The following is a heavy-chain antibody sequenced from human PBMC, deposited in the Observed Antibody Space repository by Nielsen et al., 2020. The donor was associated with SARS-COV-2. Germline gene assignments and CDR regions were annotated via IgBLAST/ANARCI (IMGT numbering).Heavy chain of an antibody. V-gene: IGHV3-74*01. J-gene: IGHJ6*03. Sequence: GESLKISCSASGFTFSSTWMDWVRQAPGQGLVWVSRINPSGSGTAYADSVKGRFAVSRDNAENTVVLQIHSLRVEVTAVYYCAGGADFWSGTQKYYMDVWGKGTTVTVSS. CDR3: AGGADFWSGTQKYYMDV. D-gene: IGHD3-3*01. CDR2: INPSGSGT. CDR1: GFTFSSTW.